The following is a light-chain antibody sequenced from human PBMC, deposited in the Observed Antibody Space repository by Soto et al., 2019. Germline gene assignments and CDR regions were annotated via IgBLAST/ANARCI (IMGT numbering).Light chain of an antibody. J-gene: IGKJ4*01. CDR2: DAS. Sequence: DIVLTQSPATLSLSPGERATLSCMASQSVSSYLAWYQQKPGQAPRLLIYDASNRATGIPARFSGSGSGTDCTLTISSLEPEDFAVYYCQQRSNWPLTFGGGTKVDIK. V-gene: IGKV3-11*01. CDR1: QSVSSY. CDR3: QQRSNWPLT.